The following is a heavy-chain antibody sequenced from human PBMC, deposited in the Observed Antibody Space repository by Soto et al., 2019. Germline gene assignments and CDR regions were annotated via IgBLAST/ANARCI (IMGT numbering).Heavy chain of an antibody. CDR2: IGVNADAT. V-gene: IGHV3-23*01. J-gene: IGHJ4*02. D-gene: IGHD3-16*01. Sequence: GGSLRLSCEASAFTFRDFAMNWVRQAPGKGLEWVSTIGVNADATHYADAVRGRFSISRDNSRNTLYLQMNSLRVEDTAVYYCVKDDSSTYTPTLDYWGRGSLVTVSS. CDR1: AFTFRDFA. CDR3: VKDDSSTYTPTLDY.